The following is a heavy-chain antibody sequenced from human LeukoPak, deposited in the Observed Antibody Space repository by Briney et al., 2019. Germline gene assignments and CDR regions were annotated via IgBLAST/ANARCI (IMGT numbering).Heavy chain of an antibody. CDR3: ARVSQYSSSWYLYNWFDP. CDR2: IYYSGST. CDR1: GGSISSYY. J-gene: IGHJ5*02. Sequence: PSETLSLTCTVSGGSISSYYWSWIRQPPGKELEWIGYIYYSGSTNYNPSLKSRVTISVDTSKNQFSLKLSSVTAADTAVYYCARVSQYSSSWYLYNWFDPWGQGTLVTVSS. D-gene: IGHD6-13*01. V-gene: IGHV4-59*01.